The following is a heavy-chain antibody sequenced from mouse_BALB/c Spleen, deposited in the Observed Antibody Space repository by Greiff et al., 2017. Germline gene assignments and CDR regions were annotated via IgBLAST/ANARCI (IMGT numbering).Heavy chain of an antibody. Sequence: EVQLQQSGAELVRPGALVKLSCKASGFNIKDYYMHWVKQRPEQGLEWIGWIDPENGNTIYDPKFQGKASITADTSSNTAYLQLSSLTSEDTAVYYCARAGDGFAYWGQGTLVTVSA. CDR2: IDPENGNT. D-gene: IGHD3-3*01. CDR3: ARAGDGFAY. V-gene: IGHV14-1*02. CDR1: GFNIKDYY. J-gene: IGHJ3*01.